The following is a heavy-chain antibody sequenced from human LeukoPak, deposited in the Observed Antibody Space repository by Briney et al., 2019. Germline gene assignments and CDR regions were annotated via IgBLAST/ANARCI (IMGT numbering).Heavy chain of an antibody. CDR2: FYFYGST. Sequence: ADTLSLTCTVSGGSINSSNYYWGWIRQPPGKGLAWIGWFYFYGSTYYNPSLTRRATISEDTSKNHLSLKLTSLTAAGRAGYYCASLPTVYSRDYLALWGQGTLVTVSS. CDR1: GGSINSSNYY. J-gene: IGHJ4*02. V-gene: IGHV4-39*07. D-gene: IGHD3-22*01. CDR3: ASLPTVYSRDYLAL.